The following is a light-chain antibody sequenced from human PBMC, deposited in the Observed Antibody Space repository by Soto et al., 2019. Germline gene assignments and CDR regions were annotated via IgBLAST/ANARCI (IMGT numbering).Light chain of an antibody. Sequence: EIVLTQSPGTLSLSPGERATLSCRASQSVNNNFLAWYQQKPGQAPRLLIYNASNRATVIPDRFSGSGSGTDFTLTISRLEPEDFAVYYCQQYGSSPRTFGQGTKVEIK. J-gene: IGKJ1*01. V-gene: IGKV3-20*01. CDR3: QQYGSSPRT. CDR2: NAS. CDR1: QSVNNNF.